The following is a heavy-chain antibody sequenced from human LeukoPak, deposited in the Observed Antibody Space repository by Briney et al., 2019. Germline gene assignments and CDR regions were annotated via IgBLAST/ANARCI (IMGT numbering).Heavy chain of an antibody. D-gene: IGHD6-13*01. V-gene: IGHV4-34*01. Sequence: PSETLSLTCAVYGGSFSGYYWSWIRQPPGKGLEWIGEINHSGSTNYNPSLKSRVTISVDTSKNQFSLKLSSVTAADTAVYYCARGWEAAAGTGYNWFDPWGQGTLVTVSS. CDR1: GGSFSGYY. CDR3: ARGWEAAAGTGYNWFDP. CDR2: INHSGST. J-gene: IGHJ5*02.